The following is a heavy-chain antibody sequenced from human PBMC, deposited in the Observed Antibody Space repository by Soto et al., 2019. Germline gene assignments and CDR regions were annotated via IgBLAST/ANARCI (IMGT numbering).Heavy chain of an antibody. CDR3: ARVPYLSSSWYGIVHWFDP. D-gene: IGHD6-13*01. Sequence: GASVKVSCKASGGTFGSYAISWVRQAPGQGLEWMGGIIPIFGTANYAQKFQGRVTITADESTSTAYMELSSLRSEDTAVYYCARVPYLSSSWYGIVHWFDPWGQGTLVTVSS. V-gene: IGHV1-69*13. J-gene: IGHJ5*02. CDR2: IIPIFGTA. CDR1: GGTFGSYA.